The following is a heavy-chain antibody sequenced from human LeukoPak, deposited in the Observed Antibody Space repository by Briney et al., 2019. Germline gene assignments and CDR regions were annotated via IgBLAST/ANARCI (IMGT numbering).Heavy chain of an antibody. CDR2: ISGSGGST. D-gene: IGHD6-13*01. CDR1: GFTFSSYA. V-gene: IGHV3-23*01. J-gene: IGHJ5*02. Sequence: PGGSLRLSCAASGFTFSSYAMSWDRQAPGKGLEWVSAISGSGGSTYYADSVKGRFTISRDNSKNTLYLQMNSLRAEDTAVYYCAKDRLLAAAPNWFDPWGQGTLVTVSS. CDR3: AKDRLLAAAPNWFDP.